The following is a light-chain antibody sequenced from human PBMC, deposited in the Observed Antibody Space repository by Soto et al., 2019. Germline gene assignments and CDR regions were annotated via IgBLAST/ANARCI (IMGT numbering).Light chain of an antibody. CDR1: QSISTW. Sequence: DIQMTQSPSTLSASIGDRVTITCRASQSISTWLAWYRQKPGEAPKLLIYHASNLESGVPSRFSGSGSGTEFTLTISSLQPDDFAIYYCQQYKAYSWTFGPGTKVDI. CDR2: HAS. J-gene: IGKJ1*01. V-gene: IGKV1-5*03. CDR3: QQYKAYSWT.